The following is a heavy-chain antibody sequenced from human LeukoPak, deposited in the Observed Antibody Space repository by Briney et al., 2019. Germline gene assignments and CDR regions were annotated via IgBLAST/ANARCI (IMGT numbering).Heavy chain of an antibody. CDR2: INHSGST. CDR1: GGSFSGYY. Sequence: SETLSLTCAVYGGSFSGYYWSWIRQPPGKGLEWIGEINHSGSTNYNPSLKSRVTISVDTSKNQFSLKLSSVTAADTAVYYCHITHVPNYYYGMDVWGQGTTVTVSS. CDR3: HITHVPNYYYGMDV. D-gene: IGHD3-10*02. J-gene: IGHJ6*02. V-gene: IGHV4-34*01.